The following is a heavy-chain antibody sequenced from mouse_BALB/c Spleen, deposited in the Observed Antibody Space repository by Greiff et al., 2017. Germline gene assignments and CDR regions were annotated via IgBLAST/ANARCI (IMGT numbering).Heavy chain of an antibody. CDR3: ARWEDY. V-gene: IGHV14-3*02. J-gene: IGHJ2*01. D-gene: IGHD4-1*01. Sequence: EVKLMESGAELVKPGASVKLSCTASGFNIKDTYMHWVKQRPEQGLEWIGRIDPANGNTKYDPKFQGKATITADTSSNTAYLQLSSLTSEDTAVYYCARWEDYWGQGTTLTVSS. CDR1: GFNIKDTY. CDR2: IDPANGNT.